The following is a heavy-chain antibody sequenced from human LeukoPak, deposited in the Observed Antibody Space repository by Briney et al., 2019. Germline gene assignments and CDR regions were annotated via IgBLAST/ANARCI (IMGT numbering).Heavy chain of an antibody. CDR3: ASGGKRTTYYFDY. J-gene: IGHJ4*02. V-gene: IGHV3-21*01. Sequence: GGSLRLSCAASGFTFSSYSMNWVRQAPGRGLEGVSSISSSSSYIYYADSVKGRFTISRDNAKNSLYLQMNSLRAEDTAVYYCASGGKRTTYYFDYWGQGTLVTVSS. D-gene: IGHD2-2*01. CDR1: GFTFSSYS. CDR2: ISSSSSYI.